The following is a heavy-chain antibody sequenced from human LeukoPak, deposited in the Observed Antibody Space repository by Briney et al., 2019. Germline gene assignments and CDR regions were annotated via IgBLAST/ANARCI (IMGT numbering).Heavy chain of an antibody. D-gene: IGHD3-22*01. CDR2: IYYSGST. CDR3: ASGYYYDSRGFDY. Sequence: KSSETLSLTCTVSGGSISSGGYSWSWIRQHPGKGLEWIGYIYYSGSTYYNPSLKSRVTISVDTSKNQFSLKLSSVTAADTAVYYCASGYYYDSRGFDYWGQGTLVTVSS. J-gene: IGHJ4*02. V-gene: IGHV4-31*03. CDR1: GGSISSGGYS.